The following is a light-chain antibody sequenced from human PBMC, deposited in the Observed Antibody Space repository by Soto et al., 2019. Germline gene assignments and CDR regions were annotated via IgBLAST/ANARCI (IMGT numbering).Light chain of an antibody. J-gene: IGLJ3*02. CDR1: SGHSSYA. CDR2: LNSDGSH. CDR3: QTWGTGIHWV. V-gene: IGLV4-69*01. Sequence: QLVLTQSPSASASLGASVKLTCTLSSGHSSYAIAWHQQQPEKGPRYLMKLNSDGSHSKGDGIPDRCSGSSSGAERYLTISSLQSEDEAEYYCQTWGTGIHWVFGGGTKVTVL.